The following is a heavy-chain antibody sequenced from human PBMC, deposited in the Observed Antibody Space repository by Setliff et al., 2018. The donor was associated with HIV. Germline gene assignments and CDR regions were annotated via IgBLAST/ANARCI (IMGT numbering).Heavy chain of an antibody. D-gene: IGHD2-2*01. Sequence: SETLSLTCAVYGGSFSGYYWNWIRQPPGKGLEWIGYIHASGKTNYNPSLKSRVTISLDTSKMQFSLHPTSVTAADTAVYYCAVDPTSDNSWGYFDRWGQGTLVTSPQ. CDR1: GGSFSGYY. J-gene: IGHJ4*02. CDR3: AVDPTSDNSWGYFDR. V-gene: IGHV4-4*09. CDR2: IHASGKT.